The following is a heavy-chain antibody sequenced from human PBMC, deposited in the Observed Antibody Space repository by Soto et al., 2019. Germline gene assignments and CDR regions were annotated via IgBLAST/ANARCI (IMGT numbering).Heavy chain of an antibody. CDR3: AKAVCSSTSCYGGGDAFDI. CDR1: GFTFSSYA. CDR2: ISGSGGST. Sequence: GGSLRLSCAASGFTFSSYAMSWVRQAPGKGLEWVSAISGSGGSTYYADSVKGRFTISRDNSKNTLYLQMNSLRAEDTAVYYCAKAVCSSTSCYGGGDAFDIWGQGTMVTVSS. D-gene: IGHD2-2*01. V-gene: IGHV3-23*01. J-gene: IGHJ3*02.